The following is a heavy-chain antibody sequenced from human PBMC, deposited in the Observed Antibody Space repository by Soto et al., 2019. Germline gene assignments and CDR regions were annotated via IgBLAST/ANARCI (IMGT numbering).Heavy chain of an antibody. V-gene: IGHV3-7*01. Sequence: EVQLVESGGGLVQPGGSLRLSCAASGFTFSTYWMSWVRQAPGKGLEWVANIKEDGSERYYVDSVKGRFTVSRDNAKNSLFLQMNSLRVEDTAVYYCARLTMIRGVMSGPGGQGTLVTVSS. D-gene: IGHD3-10*01. CDR1: GFTFSTYW. CDR2: IKEDGSER. J-gene: IGHJ5*02. CDR3: ARLTMIRGVMSGP.